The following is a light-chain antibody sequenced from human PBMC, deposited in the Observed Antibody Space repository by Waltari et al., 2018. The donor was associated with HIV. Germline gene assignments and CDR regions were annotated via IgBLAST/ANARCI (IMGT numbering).Light chain of an antibody. V-gene: IGLV2-14*01. CDR2: DVS. Sequence: QSALTQPASVSGSPGQSITISCTGTSSDVGGYNYVSWYQQHPGKAPKLMIYDVSKRPSGVSNRCSGSKSGNTASLTSSGLQAEDEADYYCSSYTSSSTLDVVFGGGTKLTVL. CDR3: SSYTSSSTLDVV. CDR1: SSDVGGYNY. J-gene: IGLJ2*01.